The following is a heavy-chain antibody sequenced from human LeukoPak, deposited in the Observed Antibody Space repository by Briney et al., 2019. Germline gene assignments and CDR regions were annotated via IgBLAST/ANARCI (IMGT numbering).Heavy chain of an antibody. J-gene: IGHJ5*02. CDR3: ARGGGPRVGVLRFLEWLKGGSHNWFDP. CDR2: MSPNSGNT. D-gene: IGHD3-3*01. V-gene: IGHV1-8*03. CDR1: GYTFTSYD. Sequence: GASVKVSRKASGYTFTSYDINWVRQATGQGLEWMGWMSPNSGNTGYAQKFQGRVTITRNTSISTAYMELSSLRSEDTAVYYCARGGGPRVGVLRFLEWLKGGSHNWFDPWGQGTLVTVSS.